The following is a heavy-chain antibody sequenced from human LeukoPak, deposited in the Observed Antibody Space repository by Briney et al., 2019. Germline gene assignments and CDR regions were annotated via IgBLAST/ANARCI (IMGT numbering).Heavy chain of an antibody. CDR1: GASINTFH. Sequence: SETLSLTCTFSGASINTFHWSWIRQPPGKGLERIGSLYHSGTTNYNPSLQPRVTTSVDASKNEFSLRLNSVTAADTAIYYCATTQRWLAFDYWGQGILVTVSS. CDR2: LYHSGTT. CDR3: ATTQRWLAFDY. V-gene: IGHV4-59*01. D-gene: IGHD6-19*01. J-gene: IGHJ4*02.